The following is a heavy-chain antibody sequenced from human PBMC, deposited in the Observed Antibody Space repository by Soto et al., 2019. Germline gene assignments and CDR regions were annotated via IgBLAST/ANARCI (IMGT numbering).Heavy chain of an antibody. J-gene: IGHJ4*02. CDR1: GFTFSSYS. CDR3: ARDGEAQWFAY. Sequence: EVQLVESGGGLVQPGGSLRLSCAASGFTFSSYSMNWVRQAPGKGVEWVSYISSSSSTIYYADSVKGRFTISRDNGKTWLYLQMNSLRHEDTAVYYCARDGEAQWFAYWGQGTLVTVSS. D-gene: IGHD6-19*01. V-gene: IGHV3-48*02. CDR2: ISSSSSTI.